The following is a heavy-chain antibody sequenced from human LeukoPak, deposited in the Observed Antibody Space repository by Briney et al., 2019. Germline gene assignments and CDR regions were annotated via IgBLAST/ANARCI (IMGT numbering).Heavy chain of an antibody. V-gene: IGHV4-34*01. CDR3: ARSEWLSYFDY. J-gene: IGHJ4*02. Sequence: SETLSLTCAVYGGSFSDYYWSWIRQPPGKGLEWIGSIYYSGSTYYNPSLKSRVTISVDTSKSQFSLKLSSVAAADTAVYYCARSEWLSYFDYWGQGTLVTVSS. CDR2: IYYSGST. CDR1: GGSFSDYY. D-gene: IGHD3-3*01.